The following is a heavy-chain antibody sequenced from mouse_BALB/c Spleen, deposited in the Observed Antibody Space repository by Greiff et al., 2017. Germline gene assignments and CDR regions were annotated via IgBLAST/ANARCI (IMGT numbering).Heavy chain of an antibody. V-gene: IGHV1-67*01. CDR2: ISTYYGNT. CDR1: SYTFTDYA. D-gene: IGHD2-14*01. J-gene: IGHJ4*01. CDR3: ARWYDGYAMDY. Sequence: VQLQQSGPELVRPGVSVKISCKGSSYTFTDYAMHWVKQSHAKSLEWIGVISTYYGNTNYNQKFKGKATMTVDKSSSTAYMELARMTSEDSAVYYCARWYDGYAMDYWGQGTSVTVSS.